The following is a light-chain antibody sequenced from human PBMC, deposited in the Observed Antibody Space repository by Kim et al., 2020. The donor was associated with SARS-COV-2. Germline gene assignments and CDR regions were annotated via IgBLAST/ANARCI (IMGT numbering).Light chain of an antibody. V-gene: IGKV1-27*01. CDR1: QGISSN. CDR2: DAS. CDR3: QKYNGAPWT. J-gene: IGKJ1*01. Sequence: AAVGDRVTISCRASQGISSNVAWYQQKPGDVPKLLIYDASALLSGVPSRFSGSGSGTDFTLTISSLQPEDVATYYCQKYNGAPWTFGQGTKVDIK.